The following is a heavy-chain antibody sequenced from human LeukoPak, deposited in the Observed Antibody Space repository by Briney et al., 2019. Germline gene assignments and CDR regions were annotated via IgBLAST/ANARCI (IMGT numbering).Heavy chain of an antibody. D-gene: IGHD3-10*01. CDR2: INPNSGYT. Sequence: ASVKVSCKASGYTFTGYYIHWVRQAPGRGLEWMGWINPNSGYTNYAQKFQGRVTMTRDTSISTAYMELSRLRSDDTAVYYCARRNYYDAFDIWGQGTMVTVSS. CDR1: GYTFTGYY. V-gene: IGHV1-2*02. J-gene: IGHJ3*02. CDR3: ARRNYYDAFDI.